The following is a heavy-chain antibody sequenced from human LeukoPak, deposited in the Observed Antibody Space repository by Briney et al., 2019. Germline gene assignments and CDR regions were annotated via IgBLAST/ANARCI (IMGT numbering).Heavy chain of an antibody. CDR3: ARVVSGYSYYYYYYMDV. J-gene: IGHJ6*03. D-gene: IGHD3-3*01. CDR2: IYTSGST. V-gene: IGHV4-61*02. CDR1: GGSISSGSYY. Sequence: PSETLSLTCTVSGGSISSGSYYWSWIRQPAGKGLEWIGRIYTSGSTNYNPSLKSRVTISVDTSKNQFSLKLSSVTAADTAVYYCARVVSGYSYYYYYYMDVWGKGTTVTVS.